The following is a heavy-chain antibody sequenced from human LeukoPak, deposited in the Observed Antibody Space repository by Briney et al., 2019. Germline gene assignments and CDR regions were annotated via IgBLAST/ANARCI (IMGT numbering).Heavy chain of an antibody. CDR3: ARFYGSGSYRHGMDV. J-gene: IGHJ6*02. CDR1: GGSFSGYY. D-gene: IGHD3-10*01. Sequence: PSETLSLTCAVYGGSFSGYYWSWIRQPPGKGLEWIGEINHSGSTNYNPSLKSRVTISVDTSKNQFSLKLSSVTAADTAVYYCARFYGSGSYRHGMDVWGQGTTVTVSS. CDR2: INHSGST. V-gene: IGHV4-34*01.